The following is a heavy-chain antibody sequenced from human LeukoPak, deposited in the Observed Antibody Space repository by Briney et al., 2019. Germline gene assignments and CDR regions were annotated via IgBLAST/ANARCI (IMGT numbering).Heavy chain of an antibody. CDR3: ARQTRTVDY. D-gene: IGHD4-17*01. J-gene: IGHJ4*02. CDR1: GGSFSGYY. Sequence: SETLSLTCAVYGGSFSGYYWSWIRQPPGKGLEWIGEINHSGSTNYNPSLKSRVTISVDTSKNQFSLKLSSVTAADTAVYYCARQTRTVDYWGQGTLVTVSS. V-gene: IGHV4-34*01. CDR2: INHSGST.